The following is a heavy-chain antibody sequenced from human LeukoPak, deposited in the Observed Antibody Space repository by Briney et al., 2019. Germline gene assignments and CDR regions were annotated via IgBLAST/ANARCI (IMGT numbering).Heavy chain of an antibody. D-gene: IGHD3-22*01. Sequence: GGSLRLSCAASGFTFSSYSMHWVRQAPGKGLEWVSYISSSSSTIYYADSVKGRFTISRDNAKNSLYLQMNSLRAEDTAVYYCARARGSGSFYGMDVWGQGTTVTVSS. V-gene: IGHV3-48*01. J-gene: IGHJ6*02. CDR1: GFTFSSYS. CDR2: ISSSSSTI. CDR3: ARARGSGSFYGMDV.